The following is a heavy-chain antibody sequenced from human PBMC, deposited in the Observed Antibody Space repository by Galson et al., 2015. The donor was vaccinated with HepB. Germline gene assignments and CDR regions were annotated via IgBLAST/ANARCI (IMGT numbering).Heavy chain of an antibody. J-gene: IGHJ4*02. Sequence: SVKVSCKASGYTFTSYGMHWVRQAPGQRLEWMGWISVGNGYTKYSQKFQGRVTITRDTSASTDHMELSSLRSEDTAVYYCARVPGYYYDTSGHFDYWGQGTLVTVSS. D-gene: IGHD3-22*01. CDR2: ISVGNGYT. CDR1: GYTFTSYG. V-gene: IGHV1-3*01. CDR3: ARVPGYYYDTSGHFDY.